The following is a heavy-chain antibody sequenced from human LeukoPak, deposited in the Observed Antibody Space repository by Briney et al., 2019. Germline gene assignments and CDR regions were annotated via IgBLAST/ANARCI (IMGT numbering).Heavy chain of an antibody. CDR2: IHFSGST. J-gene: IGHJ4*02. D-gene: IGHD1-1*01. CDR3: ARDRGTWNDDGFDY. CDR1: GGSISSYY. Sequence: PSETLSLTCTVSGGSISSYYWSWIRQPPGKGLEWIGYIHFSGSTNYNPSLKSRVTISSDTSKNQFSLKLSSVTAADTAVYYCARDRGTWNDDGFDYWGQGTLVTVSS. V-gene: IGHV4-59*12.